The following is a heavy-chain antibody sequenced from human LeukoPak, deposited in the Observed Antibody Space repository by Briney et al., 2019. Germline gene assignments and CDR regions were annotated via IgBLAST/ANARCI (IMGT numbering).Heavy chain of an antibody. CDR3: ARLSGYYSPGLHYYYYYYMDV. CDR2: INHSGST. J-gene: IGHJ6*03. D-gene: IGHD3-22*01. Sequence: SETLSLTCAVSGGSFSGYYWSWIRHPPGKGLEWIGEINHSGSTNYNPSLTSRVTISVDTSKNQFSLKLSSVTAADTAVYYCARLSGYYSPGLHYYYYYYMDVWGKGTTVTVSS. V-gene: IGHV4-34*01. CDR1: GGSFSGYY.